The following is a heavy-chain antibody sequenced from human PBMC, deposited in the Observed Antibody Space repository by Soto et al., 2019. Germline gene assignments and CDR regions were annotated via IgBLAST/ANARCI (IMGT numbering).Heavy chain of an antibody. D-gene: IGHD3-22*01. CDR2: IYYGGSA. J-gene: IGHJ4*02. CDR3: ARQSYESSAYFDY. V-gene: IGHV4-39*01. CDR1: GDSISSTTYY. Sequence: SETLSLTCTVSGDSISSTTYYWGWVRQPSGKGLEWIGSIYYGGSAYYNPSLNSRVTISVDSSRIHFSLELISVTAADTAVYYCARQSYESSAYFDYWGLGTLVTVSS.